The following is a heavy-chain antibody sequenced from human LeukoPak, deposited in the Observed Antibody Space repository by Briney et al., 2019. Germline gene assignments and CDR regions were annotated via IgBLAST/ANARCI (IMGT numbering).Heavy chain of an antibody. CDR1: GFTFSSYG. CDR2: TSGSGGST. D-gene: IGHD1-7*01. CDR3: ARPPYNWNYVAWFDP. Sequence: GGSLRLSCAASGFTFSSYGMSWVRQAPGKGLEWVSATSGSGGSTYYADSVKGRFTISRDNSKNTLYLQMNSLRAEDTAVYYCARPPYNWNYVAWFDPWGQGTLVTVSS. V-gene: IGHV3-23*01. J-gene: IGHJ5*02.